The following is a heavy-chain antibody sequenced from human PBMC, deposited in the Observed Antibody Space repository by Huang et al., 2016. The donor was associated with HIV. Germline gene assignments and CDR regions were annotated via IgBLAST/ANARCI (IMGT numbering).Heavy chain of an antibody. CDR2: IYPGDSDT. V-gene: IGHV5-51*01. CDR1: GYSFTSYW. D-gene: IGHD4-17*01. Sequence: EVQLVQSGAEVKKPGESLKISCKGSGYSFTSYWIGWVRHMPGKGLEWMGIIYPGDSDTRYRPSFQGQVTISADKSISTAYLQWSSLKASDTAMYYCARQRYYGGNNDAFDIWGQGTMVTVSS. CDR3: ARQRYYGGNNDAFDI. J-gene: IGHJ3*02.